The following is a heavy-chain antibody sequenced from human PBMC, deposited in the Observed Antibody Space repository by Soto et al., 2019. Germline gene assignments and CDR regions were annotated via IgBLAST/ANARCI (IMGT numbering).Heavy chain of an antibody. Sequence: QVQLVESGGGVVQPGRSLGLSCAASGFPFSGYGMHWVRQAPGKGVEWVAVIWYDGNNKYYSESVKGRFTISRDNSKNTLFLQMNSMRAEDTAIYYCARDVQSFSPAYYFDYWGQGALVTVSS. CDR1: GFPFSGYG. CDR3: ARDVQSFSPAYYFDY. J-gene: IGHJ4*02. V-gene: IGHV3-33*01. CDR2: IWYDGNNK. D-gene: IGHD1-1*01.